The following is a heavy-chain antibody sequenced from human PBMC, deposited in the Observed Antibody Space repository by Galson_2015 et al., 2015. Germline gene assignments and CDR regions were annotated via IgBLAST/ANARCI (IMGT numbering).Heavy chain of an antibody. Sequence: QSGAEVKKPGESLRISCKGSGYSFPSYWISWVRQMPGKGLEWMGRIDPSDSYTNYSPSFQGHVTISADKSISTAYLQWSSLKASDTAMYYCARGSVDTAMVGYYYYGMDVWGQGTTVTVSS. CDR3: ARGSVDTAMVGYYYYGMDV. CDR1: GYSFPSYW. CDR2: IDPSDSYT. J-gene: IGHJ6*02. D-gene: IGHD5-18*01. V-gene: IGHV5-10-1*01.